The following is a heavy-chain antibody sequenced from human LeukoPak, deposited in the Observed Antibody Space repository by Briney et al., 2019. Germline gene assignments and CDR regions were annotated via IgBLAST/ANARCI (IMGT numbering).Heavy chain of an antibody. J-gene: IGHJ4*02. CDR2: ISGSGDST. CDR1: GFTFSSYA. D-gene: IGHD6-19*01. V-gene: IGHV3-23*01. CDR3: AKGGGWLYYFDY. Sequence: PGRSLRLSCAASGFTFSSYAMNWVRQAPGKGLEWVSAISGSGDSTYYADSVKGRFTISRDNSKNTLYLQMNSLRAEDTAVYYRAKGGGWLYYFDYWGQGTLVTVSS.